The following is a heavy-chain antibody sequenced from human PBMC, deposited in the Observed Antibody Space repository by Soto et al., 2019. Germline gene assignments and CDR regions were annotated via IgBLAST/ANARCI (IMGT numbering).Heavy chain of an antibody. CDR2: IRSKAYGGTT. CDR3: TSAYDYGDYATPGY. V-gene: IGHV3-49*03. J-gene: IGHJ4*02. D-gene: IGHD4-17*01. CDR1: GFTFGDYA. Sequence: SGGSLRLSCTASGFTFGDYAMSWFRQAPGKGLEWVGFIRSKAYGGTTEYAASVKGRFTISRDDSKSIAYLQMNSLKTEDTAVYYCTSAYDYGDYATPGYWGQGTLVTVSS.